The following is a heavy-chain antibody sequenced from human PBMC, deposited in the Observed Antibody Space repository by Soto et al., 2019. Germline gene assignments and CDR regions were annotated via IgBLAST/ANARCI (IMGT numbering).Heavy chain of an antibody. J-gene: IGHJ6*02. CDR2: IYYSGST. V-gene: IGHV4-59*01. CDR1: GGSISSYY. Sequence: SETLSLTCTVSGGSISSYYWSWIRQPPGKGLEWIGYIYYSGSTNYNPSLKSRVTISVDTSKNQFSLKLSSVTAADTAVYYCARDLRVDITMVRAEKTNHYYYGMDVWGQGTTVTVSS. CDR3: ARDLRVDITMVRAEKTNHYYYGMDV. D-gene: IGHD3-10*01.